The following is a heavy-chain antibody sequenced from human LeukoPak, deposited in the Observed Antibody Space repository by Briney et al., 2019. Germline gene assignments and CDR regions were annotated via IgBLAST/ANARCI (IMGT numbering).Heavy chain of an antibody. Sequence: SESLSLTCAVYGGSLSGYYWSWIRQPPGKGLEWIGEIKHSGSNNHRPSPKSRVTISVDTSKNHFSLKLSSVTAADTAVYYCARVSPAGITFGGPTIYWGQGTRVTVSS. V-gene: IGHV4-34*01. D-gene: IGHD3-16*01. CDR1: GGSLSGYY. J-gene: IGHJ4*02. CDR3: ARVSPAGITFGGPTIY. CDR2: IKHSGSN.